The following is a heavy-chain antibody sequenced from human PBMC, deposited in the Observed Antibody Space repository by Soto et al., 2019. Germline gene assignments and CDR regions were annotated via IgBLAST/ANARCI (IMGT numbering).Heavy chain of an antibody. CDR2: IGGSGRNT. Sequence: VQLLESGGGLAQPGGSLRLSCAASGFMFSKSGMPWVRQAPGKGLESVAHIGGSGRNTYYTDSVKGRFTISRDNSKNTLFLQMNSLRDEDTAIYYCAKDGLSDSPSAIDYWGRGTRVTVSS. CDR1: GFMFSKSG. V-gene: IGHV3-23*01. J-gene: IGHJ4*02. D-gene: IGHD6-13*01. CDR3: AKDGLSDSPSAIDY.